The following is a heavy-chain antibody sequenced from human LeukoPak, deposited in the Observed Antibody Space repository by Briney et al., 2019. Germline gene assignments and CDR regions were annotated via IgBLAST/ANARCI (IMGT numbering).Heavy chain of an antibody. CDR2: ISSSSSYI. D-gene: IGHD3-22*01. V-gene: IGHV3-21*01. J-gene: IGHJ5*02. Sequence: GRSLRLSCAASGFTFSSYAMHWVRQAPGKGLEWVSSISSSSSYIYYADSVKGRFTISRDNAKNSLYLQMNSLRAEDTAVYYCARDGVPDYDSSGYYFPPWGQGTLVTVSS. CDR1: GFTFSSYA. CDR3: ARDGVPDYDSSGYYFPP.